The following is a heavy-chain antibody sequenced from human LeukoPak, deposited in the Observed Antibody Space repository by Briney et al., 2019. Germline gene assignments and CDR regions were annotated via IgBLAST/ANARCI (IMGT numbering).Heavy chain of an antibody. CDR3: ATDLIMITFGGVKGTNY. Sequence: ASVKVSCKVSGYTLTELSMHWVRQAPGKGLEWMGGFDPEDGETIYAQKFQGRVTMTEDTSTDTAYMELSSLRSEDTAVYYCATDLIMITFGGVKGTNYWGQGTLVTVSS. D-gene: IGHD3-16*01. CDR1: GYTLTELS. CDR2: FDPEDGET. V-gene: IGHV1-24*01. J-gene: IGHJ4*02.